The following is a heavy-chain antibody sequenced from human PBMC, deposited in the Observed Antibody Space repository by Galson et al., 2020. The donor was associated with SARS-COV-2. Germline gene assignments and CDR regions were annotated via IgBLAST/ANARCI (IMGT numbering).Heavy chain of an antibody. D-gene: IGHD2-15*01. CDR2: IHRSGSV. CDR3: ARQVVAQTYYFDY. J-gene: IGHJ4*02. Sequence: ASETLSLTCDVSGYSISSGYYWMWIRQSPEKGLEWIANIHRSGSVYYNPSLKSRATISVDTSRNQFSLRLTSMTAADTAVYYCARQVVAQTYYFDYWGQGILVTVSS. V-gene: IGHV4-38-2*01. CDR1: GYSISSGYY.